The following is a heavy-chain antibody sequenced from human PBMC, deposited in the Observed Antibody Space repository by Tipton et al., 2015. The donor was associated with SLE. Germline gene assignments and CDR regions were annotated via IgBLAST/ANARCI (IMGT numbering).Heavy chain of an antibody. V-gene: IGHV3-49*04. CDR2: IRSKAYGGTT. Sequence: SLRLSCTASGFTFGDYAMSWVRQAPGKGLEWVGFIRSKAYGGTTEYAASVKGRFTISRDDSKSIAYLQMNSLKTEDTAVYYCTGYSSSYYSYYGMDVWGQGTTVTVSS. CDR3: TGYSSSYYSYYGMDV. CDR1: GFTFGDYA. D-gene: IGHD6-6*01. J-gene: IGHJ6*02.